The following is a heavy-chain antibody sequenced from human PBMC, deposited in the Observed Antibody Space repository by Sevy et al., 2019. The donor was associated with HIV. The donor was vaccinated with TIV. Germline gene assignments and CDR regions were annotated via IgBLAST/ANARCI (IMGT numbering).Heavy chain of an antibody. CDR1: GFTFSSYA. CDR3: VKTGKQLVRFGWFDP. V-gene: IGHV3-64D*06. CDR2: ISSNGGST. D-gene: IGHD6-13*01. J-gene: IGHJ5*02. Sequence: GGSLRLSCSASGFTFSSYAMHWVRQAPGKGLEYVSAISSNGGSTYYADSVKGRFTISRDNSKNTLYLQMSSLGAEDRAVYYCVKTGKQLVRFGWFDPWGQGTLVTVSS.